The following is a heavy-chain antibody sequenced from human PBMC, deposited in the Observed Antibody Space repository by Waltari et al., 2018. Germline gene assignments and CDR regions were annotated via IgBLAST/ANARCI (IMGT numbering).Heavy chain of an antibody. Sequence: QVQLQESGPGQLKPSETLSLPCSVSGYSIRDGYFWGWIRLPPGKGLEWLGSIKHTGTTYYNPSLKSRVTLSVDTSKNQFALTLTSVTAADTALYYCARDLYGGNAAEYFDPWGQGTLLTVSS. J-gene: IGHJ4*02. CDR3: ARDLYGGNAAEYFDP. CDR2: IKHTGTT. V-gene: IGHV4-38-2*02. CDR1: GYSIRDGYF. D-gene: IGHD4-17*01.